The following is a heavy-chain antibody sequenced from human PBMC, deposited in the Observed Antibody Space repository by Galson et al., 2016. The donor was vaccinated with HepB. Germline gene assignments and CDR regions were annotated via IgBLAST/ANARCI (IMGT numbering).Heavy chain of an antibody. Sequence: SLRLSCAASGFTFDDYAMHWVRQVPGKGLDWISGISWNSYEKHYADSVRGRFTISRDNAKNTLYLEMNSLRAEDTAVYYCARDPGYSSFDCWGQGTLVTVSS. J-gene: IGHJ4*02. CDR2: ISWNSYEK. CDR3: ARDPGYSSFDC. D-gene: IGHD6-19*01. V-gene: IGHV3-9*01. CDR1: GFTFDDYA.